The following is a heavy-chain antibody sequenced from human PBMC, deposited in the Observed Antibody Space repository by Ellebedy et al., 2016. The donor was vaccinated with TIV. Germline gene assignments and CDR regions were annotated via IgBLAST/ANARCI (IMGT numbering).Heavy chain of an antibody. CDR1: GFTVSKNY. J-gene: IGHJ4*02. D-gene: IGHD5-24*01. CDR3: ARVDGFIQVLDY. V-gene: IGHV3-53*01. CDR2: FNSGSST. Sequence: PGGSLRLSCAASGFTVSKNYMSWVRQAPGKGLAWVSVFNSGSSTYYADSVQGRFTISRDNSKNTLYLQMNSLRAEDTAVYFCARVDGFIQVLDYWGQGTLVTVSS.